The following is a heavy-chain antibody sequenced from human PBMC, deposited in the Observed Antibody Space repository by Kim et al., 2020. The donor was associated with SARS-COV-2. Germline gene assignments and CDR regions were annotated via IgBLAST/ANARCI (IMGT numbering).Heavy chain of an antibody. CDR2: INHSGST. Sequence: SETLSLTCAVYGGSFSGYYWSWIRQPPGKGLEWIGEINHSGSTNYNPSLKSRVTISVDTSKNQFSLKLSSVTAADTAVYYCARVGLSLPTYYYYGMDVWG. CDR1: GGSFSGYY. CDR3: ARVGLSLPTYYYYGMDV. J-gene: IGHJ6*01. D-gene: IGHD3-22*01. V-gene: IGHV4-34*01.